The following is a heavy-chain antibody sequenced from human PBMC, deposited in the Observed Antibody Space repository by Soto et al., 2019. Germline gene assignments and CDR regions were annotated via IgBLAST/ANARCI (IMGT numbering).Heavy chain of an antibody. CDR3: ARDGIMIVGVAALDV. D-gene: IGHD3-16*01. V-gene: IGHV1-2*02. CDR2: INPNIGGT. Sequence: SVKASCKASGYRFACCYMRWVRHATGQGLEWMGWINPNIGGTNYAQKLQGRVTMTRDTSISTADMGLGSLTSDDTAVYYCARDGIMIVGVAALDVWRQGTTVAVSS. CDR1: GYRFACCY. J-gene: IGHJ6*02.